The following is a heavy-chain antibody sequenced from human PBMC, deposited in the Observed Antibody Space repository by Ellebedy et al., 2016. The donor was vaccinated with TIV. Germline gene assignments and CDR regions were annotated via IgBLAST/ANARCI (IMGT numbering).Heavy chain of an antibody. J-gene: IGHJ6*02. CDR3: AREEPYGSGTKDYGMDV. Sequence: AASVKVSCKASGYTFTSYYMHWVRQAPGQGLEWMGIINPSGGSTSYAQKLQGRATMTRDTSTSTVYMELSSLRSEDTAVYYCAREEPYGSGTKDYGMDVWGQGTTVTVSS. CDR2: INPSGGST. V-gene: IGHV1-46*04. D-gene: IGHD3-10*01. CDR1: GYTFTSYY.